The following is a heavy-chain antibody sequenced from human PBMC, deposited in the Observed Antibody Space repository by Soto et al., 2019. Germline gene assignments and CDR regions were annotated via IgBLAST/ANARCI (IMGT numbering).Heavy chain of an antibody. CDR3: GRRGGGGAFDI. D-gene: IGHD3-16*01. Sequence: GGSLRLSCAASGFTVSSNYMSWVRQAPGKGLEWVSVIYSGGSTYYADSVKGRFTISRDNSKNTLYLHMNSLRAEDTAVYYCGRRGGGGAFDIWGQGTMVTVSS. CDR1: GFTVSSNY. CDR2: IYSGGST. V-gene: IGHV3-53*01. J-gene: IGHJ3*02.